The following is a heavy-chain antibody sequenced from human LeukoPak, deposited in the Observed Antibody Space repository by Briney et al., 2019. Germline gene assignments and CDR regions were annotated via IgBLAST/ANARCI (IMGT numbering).Heavy chain of an antibody. Sequence: VASVKVSCKASGYTFTSYDINWVRQATGQGLEWMGWMNPNSGNTGYAQKFQGRVTMTRNTSISTAYMELSSLRSEDTAVYYCARVRRAVVIRKGYYYGMDVWGQGTTVTVSS. D-gene: IGHD3-22*01. CDR3: ARVRRAVVIRKGYYYGMDV. J-gene: IGHJ6*02. V-gene: IGHV1-8*01. CDR2: MNPNSGNT. CDR1: GYTFTSYD.